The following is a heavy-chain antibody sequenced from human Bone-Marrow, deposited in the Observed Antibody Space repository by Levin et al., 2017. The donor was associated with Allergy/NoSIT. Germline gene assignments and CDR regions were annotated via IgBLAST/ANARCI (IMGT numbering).Heavy chain of an antibody. Sequence: ASVKVSCKSFGYAFSSYGITWVRQAPGQGLEWMGWFSIYDGNAYYAPKFQARVTMTSDTATNTAFMELRSLTFDDTAVYYCARAGSGSYWLDYWGQGTLVSVSS. CDR2: FSIYDGNA. CDR3: ARAGSGSYWLDY. J-gene: IGHJ4*02. V-gene: IGHV1-18*01. D-gene: IGHD3-10*01. CDR1: GYAFSSYG.